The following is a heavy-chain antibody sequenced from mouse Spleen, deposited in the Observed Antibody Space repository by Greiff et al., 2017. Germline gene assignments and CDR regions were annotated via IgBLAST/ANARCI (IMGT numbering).Heavy chain of an antibody. V-gene: IGHV5-16*01. CDR3: ARRGGYYWYFDV. Sequence: EVQLVESEGGLVQPGSSMKLSCTASGFTFSDYYMAWVRQVPEKGLEWVANINYDGSSTYYLDSLKSRFIISRDNAKNILYLQMSSLKSEDTATYYCARRGGYYWYFDVWGAGTTVTVSS. CDR1: GFTFSDYY. D-gene: IGHD2-2*01. J-gene: IGHJ1*01. CDR2: INYDGSST.